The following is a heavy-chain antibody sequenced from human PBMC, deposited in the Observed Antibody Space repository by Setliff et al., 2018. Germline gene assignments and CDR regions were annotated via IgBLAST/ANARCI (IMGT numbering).Heavy chain of an antibody. V-gene: IGHV1-18*04. CDR3: ARDADKYDSSENPIVDY. D-gene: IGHD3-22*01. J-gene: IGHJ4*02. CDR1: GYTFTTYG. Sequence: GASVKVSCKASGYTFTTYGISWVRQAPGQGLEWMGWIGARNVKTNYAQKLQGRVTLSTDTSTNTGYMELRSLRSDDTAMYYCARDADKYDSSENPIVDYWGQGTQVTVSS. CDR2: IGARNVKT.